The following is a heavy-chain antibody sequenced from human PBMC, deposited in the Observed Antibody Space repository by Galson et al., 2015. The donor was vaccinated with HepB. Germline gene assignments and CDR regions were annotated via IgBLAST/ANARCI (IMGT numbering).Heavy chain of an antibody. CDR3: ARQGGGGILRWGAFDI. CDR1: GYSFTSYW. J-gene: IGHJ3*02. Sequence: QSGAEVKKPGESLKISCKGSGYSFTSYWIGWVRQMLGRGLEWMGIIYPGDSDTRYSPSFQGQVTISADKSISTAYLQWSSLKASDTAMYYCARQGGGGILRWGAFDIWGQGTMVTVSS. V-gene: IGHV5-51*01. D-gene: IGHD4-23*01. CDR2: IYPGDSDT.